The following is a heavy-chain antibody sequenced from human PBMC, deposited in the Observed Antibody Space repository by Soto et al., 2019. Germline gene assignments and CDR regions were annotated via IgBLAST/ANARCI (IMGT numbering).Heavy chain of an antibody. J-gene: IGHJ5*02. CDR1: GGARTSYP. CDR2: IDPMFDTS. D-gene: IGHD2-21*01. CDR3: ATYPRPYNWVDI. Sequence: QVRLEQSGPEVKRPGSSVRVSCQASGGARTSYPIHWVRQAPGQGLEWMGVIDPMFDTSNLAEKFKARVTLTADASTKTVYMDLTALRSDDTAVYFCATYPRPYNWVDIWGQGTLLTVSS. V-gene: IGHV1-69*01.